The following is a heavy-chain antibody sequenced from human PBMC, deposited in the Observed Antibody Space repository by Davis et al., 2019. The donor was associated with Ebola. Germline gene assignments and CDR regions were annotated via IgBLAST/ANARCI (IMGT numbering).Heavy chain of an antibody. CDR1: GGSISSYY. J-gene: IGHJ4*02. CDR2: IYTSGST. CDR3: ARERITMVRGVRDYPLYY. Sequence: PSETLSLTCTVSGGSISSYYWSWIRQPAGKGLEWIGRIYTSGSTNYNPSLKSRVTMSVDTSKDQFSRKLRSGTAADTAVYYCARERITMVRGVRDYPLYYWGQGTLVTVSS. V-gene: IGHV4-4*07. D-gene: IGHD3-10*01.